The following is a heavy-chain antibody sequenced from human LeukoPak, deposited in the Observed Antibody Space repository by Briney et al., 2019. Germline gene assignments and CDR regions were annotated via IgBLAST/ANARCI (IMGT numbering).Heavy chain of an antibody. V-gene: IGHV4-34*01. D-gene: IGHD6-19*01. CDR1: GASISRDY. Sequence: PSETLSLTCTVSGASISRDYWTWIRQPPGKGLEWIGEINHSGSTNYNPSLKSRVTISVDTSKNRFSLKLSSVTAADTAVYYCARGRKAVAAIDYWGQGTLVTVSS. J-gene: IGHJ4*02. CDR3: ARGRKAVAAIDY. CDR2: INHSGST.